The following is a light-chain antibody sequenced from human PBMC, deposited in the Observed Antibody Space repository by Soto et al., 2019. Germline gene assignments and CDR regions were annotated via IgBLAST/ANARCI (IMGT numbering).Light chain of an antibody. V-gene: IGKV1-5*01. J-gene: IGKJ3*01. Sequence: DIQMTQSPSTLSASVGDRVTITCRASQSISSWLAWYQQKPGKAPKLLIYDASSLESGVPSRFSGSGSGTEFTRTISGLQPDDVATYYCQQYNSYSYTFGPGTKVDI. CDR2: DAS. CDR3: QQYNSYSYT. CDR1: QSISSW.